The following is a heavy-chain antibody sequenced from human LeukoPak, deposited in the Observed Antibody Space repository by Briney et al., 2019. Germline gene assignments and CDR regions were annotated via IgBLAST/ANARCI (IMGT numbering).Heavy chain of an antibody. CDR2: INHSGST. D-gene: IGHD2-2*01. Sequence: SETLSLTCAVYGGSFSGYYWSWIRQPPGKGLEWIGEINHSGSTNYNPSLKSRVTISVDTSKNQFSLKLSSVTAADTAVYYCARGVRYCSGTSCYEFDYWGQGTLVTVSS. J-gene: IGHJ4*02. V-gene: IGHV4-34*01. CDR3: ARGVRYCSGTSCYEFDY. CDR1: GGSFSGYY.